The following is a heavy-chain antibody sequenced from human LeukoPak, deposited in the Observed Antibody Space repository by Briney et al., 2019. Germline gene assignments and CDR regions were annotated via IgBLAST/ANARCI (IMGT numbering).Heavy chain of an antibody. J-gene: IGHJ4*02. CDR1: GYTLTELS. V-gene: IGHV1-24*01. Sequence: ASVKVSCKVSGYTLTELSMHWVRQAPGKGLEWMGGFDPEDGETIYAQKSQGRVTMTEDTSTDTAYMELSSLRSEDTAVYYCAILGEGLITMVRGRGTVGLPNWGQGTLDTVSS. D-gene: IGHD3-10*01. CDR2: FDPEDGET. CDR3: AILGEGLITMVRGRGTVGLPN.